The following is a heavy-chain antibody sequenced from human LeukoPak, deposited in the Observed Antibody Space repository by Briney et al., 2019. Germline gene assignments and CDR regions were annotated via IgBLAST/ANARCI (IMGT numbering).Heavy chain of an antibody. V-gene: IGHV1-2*06. J-gene: IGHJ4*02. CDR2: INPNSGGT. Sequence: VASVNVSCKASGYTFTGYYMHWVRQAPGQGLEWMGRINPNSGGTNYAQKFQGRVTMTRDTSISTAYMELSRLRSDDTAVYYCARDFNDFWSGTIDYWGQGTLVTVSS. D-gene: IGHD3-3*01. CDR1: GYTFTGYY. CDR3: ARDFNDFWSGTIDY.